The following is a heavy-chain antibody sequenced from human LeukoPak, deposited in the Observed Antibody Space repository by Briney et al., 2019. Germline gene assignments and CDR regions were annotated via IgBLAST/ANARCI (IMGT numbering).Heavy chain of an antibody. Sequence: PSGTLSLTCAVSGGSISSSNWWSWVRQPPGKGLEWIGEIYHSGSTNYNPSLKSRVTISVDKSSNSFSLSLTSVTAADTAFYYCARAAAVTGQFDFWGQGTLVTVPS. CDR1: GGSISSSNW. V-gene: IGHV4-4*02. J-gene: IGHJ4*02. CDR3: ARAAAVTGQFDF. CDR2: IYHSGST. D-gene: IGHD6-19*01.